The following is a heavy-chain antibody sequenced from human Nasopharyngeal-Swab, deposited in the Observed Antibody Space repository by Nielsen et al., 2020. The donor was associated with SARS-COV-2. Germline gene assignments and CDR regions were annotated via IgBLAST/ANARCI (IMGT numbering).Heavy chain of an antibody. D-gene: IGHD5-12*01. Sequence: SVKVSCKASGGTFSSYAISWVRQAPGQGLEWMGGIIPIFGTANYAQKFQGRVTITADESTSTAYMELSSLRSEDTAVCYCAREESIRGYSGYDPYYMDVWGKGTTVTVSS. CDR2: IIPIFGTA. V-gene: IGHV1-69*13. J-gene: IGHJ6*03. CDR1: GGTFSSYA. CDR3: AREESIRGYSGYDPYYMDV.